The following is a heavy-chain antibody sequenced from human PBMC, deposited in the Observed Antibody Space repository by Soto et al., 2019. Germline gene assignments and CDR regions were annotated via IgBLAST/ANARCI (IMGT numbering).Heavy chain of an antibody. Sequence: GASVKVSCKASGYTFTSYGISWVRQAPGQGLEWMGWISAYNGNTNYAQKLQGRVTMTTDTSTSTAYMELRSLRSDDTAVYYCARSFLGYCSSTSCYESPDYYYYGMDVWGQGTTVTVSS. V-gene: IGHV1-18*01. CDR3: ARSFLGYCSSTSCYESPDYYYYGMDV. CDR2: ISAYNGNT. CDR1: GYTFTSYG. J-gene: IGHJ6*02. D-gene: IGHD2-2*01.